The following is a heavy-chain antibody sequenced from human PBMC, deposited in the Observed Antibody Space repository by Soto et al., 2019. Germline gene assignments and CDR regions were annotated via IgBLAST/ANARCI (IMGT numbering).Heavy chain of an antibody. CDR1: GFTFSSYA. CDR2: ISGSGGST. D-gene: IGHD2-15*01. J-gene: IGHJ5*02. CDR3: AKVEVVRVTYKWFDP. V-gene: IGHV3-23*01. Sequence: LRLSCAASGFTFSSYAMSWVRQAPGKGLDWVSAISGSGGSTYYSDSVKGRFTISRDNSKNTLYLQMNSLRAEDTAVYYCAKVEVVRVTYKWFDPWGQGTLVTVCS.